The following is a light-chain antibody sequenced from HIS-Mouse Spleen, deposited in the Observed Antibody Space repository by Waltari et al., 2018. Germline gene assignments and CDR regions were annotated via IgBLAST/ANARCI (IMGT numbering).Light chain of an antibody. J-gene: IGLJ2*01. CDR1: ALPKQY. CDR3: YSTDSSGNHRV. CDR2: EDI. V-gene: IGLV3-10*01. Sequence: SYELTQPPSVSVSPGQPARITCSGDALPKQYAYWYQQKSGQAPVPVIYEDIKRPSGIPERVSGSSSGTMATLTISGAQVGDEADYYCYSTDSSGNHRVFGGGTKLTVL.